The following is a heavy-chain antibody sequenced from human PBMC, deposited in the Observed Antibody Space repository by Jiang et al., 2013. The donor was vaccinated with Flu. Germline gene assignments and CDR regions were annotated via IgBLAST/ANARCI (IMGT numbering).Heavy chain of an antibody. D-gene: IGHD3-10*01. J-gene: IGHJ5*02. CDR1: GGSISSRNYY. V-gene: IGHV4-39*01. CDR3: ARLGSGTDYYYGSGSYAWGWFDP. CDR2: LYYSGST. Sequence: SGSGLVKPSETLSLTCTVSGGSISSRNYYWGWIRQPPGKGLEWIGTLYYSGSTYYNPSLKSRVSISVDTSKNQFSLRLSSVTAADTAVYYCARLGSGTDYYYGSGSYAWGWFDPWGQGTLVTVSS.